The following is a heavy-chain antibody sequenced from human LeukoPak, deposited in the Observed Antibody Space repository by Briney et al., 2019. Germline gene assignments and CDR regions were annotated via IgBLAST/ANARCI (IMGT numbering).Heavy chain of an antibody. J-gene: IGHJ4*02. CDR1: GDSVSSNSAA. D-gene: IGHD6-13*01. Sequence: SQTLSLTCAISGDSVSSNSAAWNWIRQSPSRGLEWLGRTYYRSKWYNDYAVSVKSRLTINPDTSKNQFSLQLNSVTPEDTAVYYCARHSSGYSSLTRRFDYWGQGTLVTVSS. CDR2: TYYRSKWYN. CDR3: ARHSSGYSSLTRRFDY. V-gene: IGHV6-1*01.